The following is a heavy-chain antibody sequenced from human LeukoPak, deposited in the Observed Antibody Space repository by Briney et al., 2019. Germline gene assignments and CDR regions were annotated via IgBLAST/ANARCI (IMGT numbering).Heavy chain of an antibody. J-gene: IGHJ3*02. D-gene: IGHD3-3*01. V-gene: IGHV3-74*01. CDR3: ARGEDFWSGYYLEYDAFDI. CDR1: GFTFSSYW. Sequence: GGSLRLSCAASGFTFSSYWMYWVRQAPGEGLVWVSRINSDVSSTSYADSVKGRFTISRDNAKNTLYRQMNSLRGEDTAVYYCARGEDFWSGYYLEYDAFDIWGQGTMVTVSS. CDR2: INSDVSST.